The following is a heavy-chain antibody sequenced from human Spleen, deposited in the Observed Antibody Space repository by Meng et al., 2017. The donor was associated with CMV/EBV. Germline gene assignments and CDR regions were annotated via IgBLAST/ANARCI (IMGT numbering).Heavy chain of an antibody. CDR2: INHSGST. D-gene: IGHD2-15*01. V-gene: IGHV4-34*01. Sequence: GSLRLSCAVYGGSFSGYYWSWIRQPPGKGLEWIGEINHSGSTNYNPSLKGRVTISVDTSKNQFSLKLSSVTAADTAVYYCARRGSTAFDYWGQGTLVTVSS. CDR1: GGSFSGYY. J-gene: IGHJ4*02. CDR3: ARRGSTAFDY.